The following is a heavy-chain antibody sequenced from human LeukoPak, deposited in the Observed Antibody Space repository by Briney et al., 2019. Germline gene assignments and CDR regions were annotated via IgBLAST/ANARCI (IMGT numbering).Heavy chain of an antibody. D-gene: IGHD3-16*01. CDR1: GYTFTSYD. J-gene: IGHJ6*03. Sequence: ASVKVSCKASGYTFTSYDINWVRQATGQGLEWMGWMNPNSGNTGYAQKFQGRVTMTRNTSISTAYMELSSLRSDDTAVYYCARYGGIRAYYYYYMDVWGKGTTVTVS. CDR3: ARYGGIRAYYYYYMDV. CDR2: MNPNSGNT. V-gene: IGHV1-8*01.